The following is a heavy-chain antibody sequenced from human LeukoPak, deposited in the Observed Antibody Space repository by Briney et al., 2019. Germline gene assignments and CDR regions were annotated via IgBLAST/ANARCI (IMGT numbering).Heavy chain of an antibody. CDR3: ARGSRAGAANSYFDY. CDR2: IYSDDGT. V-gene: IGHV3-53*01. Sequence: GGSLRLSCAASGFTVSSNYMNWVRQAPGKGLGWVSLIYSDDGTYYADSVKGRFTISRDNSKNTLFLQMNSLRAEDTAVYYCARGSRAGAANSYFDYWGQGTLVTVSS. CDR1: GFTVSSNY. D-gene: IGHD1-26*01. J-gene: IGHJ4*02.